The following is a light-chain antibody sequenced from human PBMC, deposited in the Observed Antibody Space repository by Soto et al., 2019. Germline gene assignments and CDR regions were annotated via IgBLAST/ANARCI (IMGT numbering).Light chain of an antibody. CDR2: AAS. CDR1: QSISNY. V-gene: IGKV1-39*01. J-gene: IGKJ1*01. CDR3: QQTYSIPWT. Sequence: DIQMTQSPSSLSASVGDRVTITCRASQSISNYLNWYQQTSGKAPNLLIYAASNLQGGVPSRFSGSRSGTDFTLTISSLQPEDSATYYCQQTYSIPWTFGQGTKVEFK.